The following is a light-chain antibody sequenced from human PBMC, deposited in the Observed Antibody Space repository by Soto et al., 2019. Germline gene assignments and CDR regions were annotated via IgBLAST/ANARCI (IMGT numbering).Light chain of an antibody. V-gene: IGKV4-1*01. J-gene: IGKJ1*01. Sequence: DIVMTQSPDSLAVSLGERATINCKSSQSVLYSSKNKNYLAWYQQKPGQPPMLLIYWASTRESGVPDRFSGSGSGTDFTLTISSLQAEDVAVYYCQQYYTTPWTFGQGTRVEIK. CDR2: WAS. CDR1: QSVLYSSKNKNY. CDR3: QQYYTTPWT.